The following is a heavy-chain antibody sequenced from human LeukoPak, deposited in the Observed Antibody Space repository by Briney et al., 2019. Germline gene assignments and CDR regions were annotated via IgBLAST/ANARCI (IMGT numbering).Heavy chain of an antibody. V-gene: IGHV3-23*01. J-gene: IGHJ5*01. D-gene: IGHD1-26*01. CDR2: ISGSGDTT. CDR3: AKAESGTYDS. CDR1: GFTFSSYA. Sequence: GGSLRLSCAASGFTFSSYAMSWVRQAPGKGLGWVSAISGSGDTTYYADSVKGRFTISRDNSKNTLYLQMNSLRAEDTALYYCAKAESGTYDSWGQGTLVTVSS.